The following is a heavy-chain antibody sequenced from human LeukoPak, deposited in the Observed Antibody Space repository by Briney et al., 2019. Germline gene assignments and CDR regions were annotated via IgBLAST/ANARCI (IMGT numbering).Heavy chain of an antibody. V-gene: IGHV4-31*03. D-gene: IGHD3-3*01. CDR1: GGSISSGGYY. CDR3: ARGYDFWSGSSYGMDV. CDR2: IYYSGST. J-gene: IGHJ6*02. Sequence: KTSETLSLTCTVSGGSISSGGYYWSWIRQHPGKGLEWIGYIYYSGSTYYNPSLKSRVTISVDTSKNQFSLKLSSVTAADTAVYYCARGYDFWSGSSYGMDVWGQGTTVTVSS.